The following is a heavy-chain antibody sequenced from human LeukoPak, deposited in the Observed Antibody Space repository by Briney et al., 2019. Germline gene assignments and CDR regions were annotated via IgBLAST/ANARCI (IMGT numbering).Heavy chain of an antibody. CDR3: AREEAGQFDI. V-gene: IGHV4-34*01. CDR2: INHSGGT. Sequence: SETLSLTCAVSGGSFSGYNWSWIRQTPGKGLEWIGEINHSGGTRYNPSLESRVTISVDTSKNQFSLKLSSVTAADTAVFYCAREEAGQFDIWGQGTMVTVSS. J-gene: IGHJ3*02. D-gene: IGHD1-14*01. CDR1: GGSFSGYN.